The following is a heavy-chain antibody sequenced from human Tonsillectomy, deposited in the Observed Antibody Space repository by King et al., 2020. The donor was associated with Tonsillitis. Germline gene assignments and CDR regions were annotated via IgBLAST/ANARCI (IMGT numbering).Heavy chain of an antibody. CDR2: IKRDGSQT. D-gene: IGHD3-22*01. CDR1: GFTFSTYW. J-gene: IGHJ3*02. V-gene: IGHV3-7*01. CDR3: ARDSSPALSGYWYDALVI. Sequence: EVQLVESGGGLVQPGGSLRLSCAASGFTFSTYWLTWVRQAPGKGLEWVANIKRDGSQTYYVDSVKGRFTVSRDNAKNSLYLQMNSLRAEDTAIYYCARDSSPALSGYWYDALVIWGQGTMVTVSS.